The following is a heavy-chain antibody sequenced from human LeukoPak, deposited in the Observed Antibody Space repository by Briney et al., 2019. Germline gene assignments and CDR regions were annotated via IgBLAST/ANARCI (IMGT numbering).Heavy chain of an antibody. CDR1: GFTFSSYG. CDR3: AKGAYPYGDYRIDSWFDP. J-gene: IGHJ5*02. Sequence: LTGGSLRLSCAASGFTFSSYGMHWVRQAPGKGLEWVAFIRYDGSNKYYADSVKGRFTISRDNSKNTLYLQMNSLRAEDTAVYYCAKGAYPYGDYRIDSWFDPWGQGTLVTVSS. V-gene: IGHV3-30*02. CDR2: IRYDGSNK. D-gene: IGHD4-17*01.